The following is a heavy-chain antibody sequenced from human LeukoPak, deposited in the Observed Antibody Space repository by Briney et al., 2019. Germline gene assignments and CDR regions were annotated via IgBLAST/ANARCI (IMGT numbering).Heavy chain of an antibody. Sequence: SETLSLTCAVSGYSISSGYYWGWIRQPPGKGLEWIGRIYTSGSTNYNPSLKSRVTISVDTSKNQFSLKLSSVTAADTAVYYCARGLKVDYWGQGTLVTVSS. J-gene: IGHJ4*02. CDR3: ARGLKVDY. CDR2: IYTSGST. V-gene: IGHV4-38-2*01. CDR1: GYSISSGYY.